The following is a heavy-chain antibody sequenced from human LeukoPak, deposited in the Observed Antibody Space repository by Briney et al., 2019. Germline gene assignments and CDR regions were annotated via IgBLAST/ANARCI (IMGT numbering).Heavy chain of an antibody. CDR2: IYYSGST. Sequence: SETLSLTCTVSGGSISSYYWSWIRQPPGKGLEWIGYIYYSGSTNYNPSLKSRVTISVDTSKNQFSLKLSSVTAADTAVYYCARVDCSSTSCYRLNAFDAFDIWGQGTMVTVSS. CDR1: GGSISSYY. V-gene: IGHV4-59*01. D-gene: IGHD2-2*01. J-gene: IGHJ3*02. CDR3: ARVDCSSTSCYRLNAFDAFDI.